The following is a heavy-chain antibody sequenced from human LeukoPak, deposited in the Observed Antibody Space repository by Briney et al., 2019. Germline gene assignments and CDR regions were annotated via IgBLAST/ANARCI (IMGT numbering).Heavy chain of an antibody. CDR3: ARDRAVVGAIGYMDV. CDR2: ISYDGSNK. V-gene: IGHV3-30-3*01. D-gene: IGHD1-26*01. CDR1: GFTFSSYA. Sequence: GGSLRLSCAASGFTFSSYAMHWVRQAPGKGLEWVAVISYDGSNKYYADSVKGRFTISRDNSKNTLYLQMNSLRAEDTAVYYCARDRAVVGAIGYMDVWGKGTTVTVSS. J-gene: IGHJ6*03.